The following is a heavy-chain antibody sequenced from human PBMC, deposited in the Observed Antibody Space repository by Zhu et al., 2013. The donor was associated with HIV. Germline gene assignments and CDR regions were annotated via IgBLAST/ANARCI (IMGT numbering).Heavy chain of an antibody. CDR2: IVPNFGTP. V-gene: IGHV1-69*01. CDR1: GGTFSSYA. CDR3: ARAWPWFGELLVYYYYMDV. D-gene: IGHD3-10*01. Sequence: QVQLVQSGAEVKKPGSSVKVSCKASGGTFSSYAISWVRQAPGQGLEWMGGIVPNFGTPTYAQKFQGRVRITADESTATAYMELGSLRSEDTAVYYCARAWPWFGELLVYYYYMDVWGKGTTVTVSS. J-gene: IGHJ6*03.